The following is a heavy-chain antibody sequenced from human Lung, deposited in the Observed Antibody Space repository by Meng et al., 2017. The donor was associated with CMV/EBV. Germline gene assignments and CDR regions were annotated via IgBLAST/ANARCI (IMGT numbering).Heavy chain of an antibody. CDR2: ISGSVGNT. J-gene: IGHJ5*02. D-gene: IGHD5-18*01. CDR1: GSPSRSYA. CDR3: AREEAMVGYYTNWFDA. V-gene: IGHV3-23*01. Sequence: SLKISXAASGSPSRSYAMSWVRQAPGKGLEWVSSISGSVGNTYYADSVKGRFTISRDNSGDTLYMQMSSLRAEDTAVYYCAREEAMVGYYTNWFDAWGQGALVTVSS.